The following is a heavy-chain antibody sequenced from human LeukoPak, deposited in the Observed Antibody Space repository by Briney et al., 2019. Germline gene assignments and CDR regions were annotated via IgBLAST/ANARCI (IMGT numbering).Heavy chain of an antibody. Sequence: PGGSLRLSCAASGFTFDDYAMHWVRQAPGKGLEWVAGISWNSGSIGYADSVKGRFTISIDNAKNSLYLQMNSLRAQDTALYYCAKVSSSKYYFDDWGQGTLVTVSS. CDR1: GFTFDDYA. J-gene: IGHJ4*02. D-gene: IGHD6-6*01. V-gene: IGHV3-9*01. CDR3: AKVSSSKYYFDD. CDR2: ISWNSGSI.